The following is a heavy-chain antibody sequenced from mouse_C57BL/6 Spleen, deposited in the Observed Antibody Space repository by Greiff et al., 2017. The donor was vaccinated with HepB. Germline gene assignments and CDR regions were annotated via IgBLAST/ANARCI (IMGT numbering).Heavy chain of an antibody. D-gene: IGHD2-10*01. J-gene: IGHJ3*01. CDR2: IYPGDGDT. Sequence: VQLQQSGPELVKPGASVKISCKASGYAFSSSWMNWVKQRPGKGLEWIGRIYPGDGDTNYNGKFKGKATLTADKSSSTAYMQLSSLTSEDSAVYCCAPCYGNYGGRLAYWGQGTLVTVAA. V-gene: IGHV1-82*01. CDR3: APCYGNYGGRLAY. CDR1: GYAFSSSW.